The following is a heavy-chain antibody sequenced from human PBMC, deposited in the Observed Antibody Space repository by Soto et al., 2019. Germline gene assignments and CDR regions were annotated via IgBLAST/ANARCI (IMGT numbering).Heavy chain of an antibody. CDR2: INHSGST. CDR3: ASCVGATNPFDY. V-gene: IGHV4-34*01. CDR1: GGSFSGYY. J-gene: IGHJ4*02. D-gene: IGHD1-26*01. Sequence: SETLSLTCAVYGGSFSGYYWSWIRQPPGKGLEWIGEINHSGSTNYNPSLKSRVTISVDTTKNQFSLKLSSVTDADTAVYYCASCVGATNPFDYWGQGTLVTVSS.